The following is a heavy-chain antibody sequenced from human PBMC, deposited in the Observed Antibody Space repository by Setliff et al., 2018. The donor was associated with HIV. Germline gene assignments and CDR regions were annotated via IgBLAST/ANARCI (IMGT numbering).Heavy chain of an antibody. D-gene: IGHD6-19*01. CDR3: ASFGGWYPDAFDI. V-gene: IGHV4-38-2*01. J-gene: IGHJ3*02. CDR1: GYSISSGYY. Sequence: SETLSLTCAVSGYSISSGYYWGWIRQPPGKGLGWIGSIYHSGSTYYSPSLKSRVTISVDTSKNQFSLKLSSVTAADTAVYYCASFGGWYPDAFDIWGQGTMVTVSS. CDR2: IYHSGST.